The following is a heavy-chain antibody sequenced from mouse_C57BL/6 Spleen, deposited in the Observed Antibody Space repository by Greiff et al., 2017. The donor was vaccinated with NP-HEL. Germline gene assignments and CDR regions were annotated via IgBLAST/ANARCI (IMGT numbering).Heavy chain of an antibody. CDR2: IDTEDGDT. V-gene: IGHV14-1*01. CDR1: GFNIKDYY. D-gene: IGHD2-4*01. Sequence: EVKLQQSGAELVRPGASVKLSCTASGFNIKDYYMHWVKQRPEQGLEWIGRIDTEDGDTEYAPKFPGKATMTADTSSNTAYLHLSSLTSEDTAVYYCTTSYYDYIPDYWGQGTTLTVSS. CDR3: TTSYYDYIPDY. J-gene: IGHJ2*01.